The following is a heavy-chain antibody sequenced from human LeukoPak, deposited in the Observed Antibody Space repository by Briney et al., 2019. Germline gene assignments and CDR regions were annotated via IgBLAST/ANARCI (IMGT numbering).Heavy chain of an antibody. CDR1: GGSISRYY. Sequence: SETLSLTCTVSGGSISRYYWSWIRQPPGKGLEWIGFIYTSVTTKYNPSLKSRVTISVDTSKGQFSLKVSSVTASDTAVYYCARLDDRENFDYWGQGTLVTVSS. D-gene: IGHD3-22*01. CDR2: IYTSVTT. J-gene: IGHJ4*02. CDR3: ARLDDRENFDY. V-gene: IGHV4-4*09.